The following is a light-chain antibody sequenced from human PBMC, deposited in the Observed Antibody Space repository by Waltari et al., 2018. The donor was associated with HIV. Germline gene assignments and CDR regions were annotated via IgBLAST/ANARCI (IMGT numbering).Light chain of an antibody. CDR3: QQYGSSPT. V-gene: IGKV3-20*01. CDR2: GAS. CDR1: PTVSSNY. J-gene: IGKJ3*01. Sequence: VLTQSPGTLSLSPGARATLSYRASPTVSSNYLAWYPQKPGQAPTLLIYGASSRATGIPDRFSGSGSGTDFTLTINRLEPEDFAVYYCQQYGSSPTFGPGTKVDIK.